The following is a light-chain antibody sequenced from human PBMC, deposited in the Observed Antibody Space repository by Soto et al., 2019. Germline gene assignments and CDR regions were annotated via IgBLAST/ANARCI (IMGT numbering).Light chain of an antibody. V-gene: IGKV1-5*01. Sequence: IQMTQSASTLSAFKGDRVTITCRASQSISNWLAWYQQKPGKAPKLLIYDASSLESGVPSRFSGNGSGTAFTLTISSLQPEDFGTYYCQQSYTIPPTFGQGTRLEIK. J-gene: IGKJ5*01. CDR2: DAS. CDR1: QSISNW. CDR3: QQSYTIPPT.